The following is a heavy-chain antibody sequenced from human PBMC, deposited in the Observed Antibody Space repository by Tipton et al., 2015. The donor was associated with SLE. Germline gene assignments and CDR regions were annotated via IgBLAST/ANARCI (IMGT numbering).Heavy chain of an antibody. CDR3: ARDGASYDTGAFDI. CDR1: GGSISSGSYY. Sequence: LRLSCTVSGGSISSGSYYWSWIRQPAGKGLEWIGRIYTSGSTNYNPSLKSRFTISVDTSKNRSSLKLSSVTAADTAVYYCARDGASYDTGAFDIWGQGTMVTVSS. V-gene: IGHV4-61*02. CDR2: IYTSGST. D-gene: IGHD3-22*01. J-gene: IGHJ3*02.